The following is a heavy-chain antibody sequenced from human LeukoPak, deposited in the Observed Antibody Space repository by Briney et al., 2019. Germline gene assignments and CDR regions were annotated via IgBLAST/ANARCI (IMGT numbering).Heavy chain of an antibody. CDR2: IYYSGST. CDR3: ARERRAYGSGSYKYYFDY. CDR1: GGSISSYY. D-gene: IGHD3-10*01. Sequence: SETLSLTCTVSGGSISSYYWSWIRQPPGKGLEWIGYIYYSGSTNYNPSLKSRVTISVDTSKNQFSLKLSSVTAADTAVYYCARERRAYGSGSYKYYFDYWGQGTLVTVSS. J-gene: IGHJ4*02. V-gene: IGHV4-59*12.